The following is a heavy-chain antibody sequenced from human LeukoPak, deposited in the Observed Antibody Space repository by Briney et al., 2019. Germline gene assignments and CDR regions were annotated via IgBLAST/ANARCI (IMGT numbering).Heavy chain of an antibody. J-gene: IGHJ4*02. CDR1: GFTFSSYW. D-gene: IGHD3-22*01. CDR3: ARGLGREFVYYYDSSAIWDY. CDR2: IKQDGSEK. V-gene: IGHV3-7*01. Sequence: GGSLRLSCAASGFTFSSYWMSWVRQAPGKGLEWVANIKQDGSEKYYVDSVKGRFTISRDNAKNSLYLQMNSLRAEDTAVYYCARGLGREFVYYYDSSAIWDYWGQGTLVTVSS.